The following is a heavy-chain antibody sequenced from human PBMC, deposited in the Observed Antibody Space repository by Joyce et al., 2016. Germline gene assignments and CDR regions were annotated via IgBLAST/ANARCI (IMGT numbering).Heavy chain of an antibody. CDR1: GFSFSSYG. CDR3: VGSLSTSWHNFDY. D-gene: IGHD2-2*01. CDR2: IANDGSYE. Sequence: VQVVQSGGGLVQPGRSLRLSCAASGFSFSSYGMHWVRQAPGKGVEWVAIIANDGSYESYVDSVKGRFIISRDVFTSTMDLQMNSLRPEDTAVYYCVGSLSTSWHNFDYWGQGSLVTVSS. J-gene: IGHJ4*02. V-gene: IGHV3-30*03.